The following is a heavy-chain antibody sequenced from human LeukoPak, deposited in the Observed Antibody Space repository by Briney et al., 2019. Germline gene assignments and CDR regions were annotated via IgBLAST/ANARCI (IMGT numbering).Heavy chain of an antibody. D-gene: IGHD6-6*01. J-gene: IGHJ4*02. CDR2: MRSKGSTE. Sequence: GGSLRLSCATSGFSFGSYAMHWVRQAPGRGLEWVAVMRSKGSTEYNNDSVKGRFTISRDNSKNILYLYMNSVTADDTAIYYCATDPEHKGGSSGTFDFWGQGTLVTVSS. CDR3: ATDPEHKGGSSGTFDF. V-gene: IGHV3-30*02. CDR1: GFSFGSYA.